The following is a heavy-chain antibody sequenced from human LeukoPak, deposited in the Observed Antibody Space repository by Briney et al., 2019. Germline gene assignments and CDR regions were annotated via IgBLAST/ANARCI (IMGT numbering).Heavy chain of an antibody. CDR3: ARYYYGSGSYDY. D-gene: IGHD3-10*01. V-gene: IGHV4-61*05. CDR1: GGSISSSSYY. Sequence: SETLSLTCTVSGGSISSSSYYWGWIRQPPGKGLEWIGYIYYSGSTNYNPSLKSRVTISVDKSKNQFSLKLSSVTAADTAVYYCARYYYGSGSYDYWGQGTLVTVSS. CDR2: IYYSGST. J-gene: IGHJ4*02.